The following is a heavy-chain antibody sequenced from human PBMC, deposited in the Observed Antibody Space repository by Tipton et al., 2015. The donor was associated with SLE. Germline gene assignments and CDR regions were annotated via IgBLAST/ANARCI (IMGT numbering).Heavy chain of an antibody. V-gene: IGHV4-59*11. J-gene: IGHJ3*02. CDR2: IYYSGST. CDR1: GGSISSHY. D-gene: IGHD6-25*01. Sequence: TLSLTCTVSGGSISSHYWSWSRQPPGKGLEWFGYIYYSGSTNYNPSLKSRVTISVDTSKNQFSLRVTAVNAADTAVYYCAGVLPLATAGALKAFDIWGQGTMVTVSS. CDR3: AGVLPLATAGALKAFDI.